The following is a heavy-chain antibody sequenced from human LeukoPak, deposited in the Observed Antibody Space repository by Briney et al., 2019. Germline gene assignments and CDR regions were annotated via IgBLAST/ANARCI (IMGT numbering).Heavy chain of an antibody. J-gene: IGHJ4*02. CDR1: GYTFTGYY. Sequence: ASVKVSCKASGYTFTGYYMHWVRQAPGQGLEWMGWINPNSGGTNYAQKFQGRVTMTRDTSISTAYMELSRLRFDDTAVYYCARDPPDYSATGSYPFDYWGQGTLVTVSS. V-gene: IGHV1-2*02. D-gene: IGHD3-10*01. CDR3: ARDPPDYSATGSYPFDY. CDR2: INPNSGGT.